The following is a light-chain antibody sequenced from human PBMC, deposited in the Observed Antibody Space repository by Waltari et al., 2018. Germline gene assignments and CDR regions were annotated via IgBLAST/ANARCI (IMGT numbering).Light chain of an antibody. CDR2: WAS. J-gene: IGKJ4*01. V-gene: IGKV4-1*01. CDR3: QQYYSTPIT. Sequence: DIVMTQSPDSLAVSLGERAPINCKSSQNVLYKSNKKNFLAWYQQKPGQPPRLLLYWASTRGSGVPDRFSGSGSGTDFTLTISSLQAEDAAVYFCQQYYSTPITFGGGTRVVIK. CDR1: QNVLYKSNKKNF.